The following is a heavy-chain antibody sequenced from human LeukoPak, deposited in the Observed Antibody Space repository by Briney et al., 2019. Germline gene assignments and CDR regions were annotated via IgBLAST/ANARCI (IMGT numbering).Heavy chain of an antibody. CDR3: AKAFGVGTDNRAFDI. CDR1: GFTFDRYV. J-gene: IGHJ3*02. Sequence: GRSLRLSCAASGFTFDRYVMTWVRQAPGKGLEWVSTISGGSGGSTYHADSVKGRFTISRDNSRNTLYLQMNSLRAEDTAVYYCAKAFGVGTDNRAFDIWGQGTMVTVSS. V-gene: IGHV3-23*01. CDR2: ISGGSGGST. D-gene: IGHD1-14*01.